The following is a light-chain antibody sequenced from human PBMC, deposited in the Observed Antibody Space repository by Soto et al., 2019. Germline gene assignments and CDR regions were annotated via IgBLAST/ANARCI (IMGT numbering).Light chain of an antibody. CDR2: SAS. Sequence: EIVLTQFPGTLSLSPGERATLSCRASQSLHNNFLVWYQQKPGQAPRLLISSASRRATGIPDRFSGSGSGTDFALTISRLDPEDFAVYYCLQSGISPLTFGPGTRVDV. CDR3: LQSGISPLT. V-gene: IGKV3-20*01. J-gene: IGKJ3*01. CDR1: QSLHNNF.